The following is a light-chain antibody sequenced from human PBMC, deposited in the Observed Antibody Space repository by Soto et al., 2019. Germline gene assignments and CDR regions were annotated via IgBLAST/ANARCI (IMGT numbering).Light chain of an antibody. Sequence: DIVLTQSPATLSLSPGERATLSCRASQSVSSHLAWYQQKPGQAPRVVIYDATKRVTGIPARFSGSGSGTDFTLTINSLEPEDFAVYYCQKRGDLPITFGQGTRLDIK. CDR2: DAT. V-gene: IGKV3-11*01. CDR1: QSVSSH. CDR3: QKRGDLPIT. J-gene: IGKJ5*01.